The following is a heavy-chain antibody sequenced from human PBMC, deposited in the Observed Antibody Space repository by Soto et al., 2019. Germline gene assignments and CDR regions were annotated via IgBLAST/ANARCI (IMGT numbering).Heavy chain of an antibody. D-gene: IGHD2-21*02. CDR3: AKDSRPFGGDSGHES. CDR2: ISSNSKDI. V-gene: IGHV3-21*01. CDR1: GFTFSTFN. Sequence: EVHLVESGGGLVKPGGSLRLSCAASGFTFSTFNMNWVRQAPGKGLEWLSSISSNSKDIYYADSVKGRFTISRDNANNSLYLQMSGLRAEDTALYYCAKDSRPFGGDSGHESWGQGTLVSVSS. J-gene: IGHJ5*02.